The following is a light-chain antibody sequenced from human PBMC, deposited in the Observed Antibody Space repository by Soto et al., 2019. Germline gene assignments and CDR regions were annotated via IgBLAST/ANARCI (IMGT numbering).Light chain of an antibody. V-gene: IGKV1-5*01. CDR2: DAS. CDR3: QQYNSYLLT. CDR1: QSISRS. Sequence: DIQMTQSPSTLSASVGDRVTITCRASQSISRSLAWYQQKPGKAPNLLIYDASSLESGVPSRFSGSGFGTEFPLTISSLQPDDFATYSCQQYNSYLLTFGPGTTVDL. J-gene: IGKJ3*01.